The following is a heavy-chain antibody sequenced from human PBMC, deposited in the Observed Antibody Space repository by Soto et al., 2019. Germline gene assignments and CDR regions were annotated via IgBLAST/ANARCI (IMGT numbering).Heavy chain of an antibody. J-gene: IGHJ6*02. D-gene: IGHD3-22*01. CDR1: GGYISSSNW. CDR2: IYHSGST. CDR3: ARARYYYDSSGYYSPGGYYYYGMDV. V-gene: IGHV4-4*02. Sequence: SETLSLTCAVSGGYISSSNWWSWVRQPPGKGLEWIGEIYHSGSTNYNPSLKSRVTISVDKSKNQFSLKLSSVTAADTAVYYCARARYYYDSSGYYSPGGYYYYGMDVWGQGTTVTVSS.